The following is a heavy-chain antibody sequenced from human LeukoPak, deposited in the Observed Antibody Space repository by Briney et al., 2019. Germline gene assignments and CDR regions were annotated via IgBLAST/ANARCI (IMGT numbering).Heavy chain of an antibody. J-gene: IGHJ4*02. Sequence: GTLSLTCAVSGGSISSSNWWTWVRQAPGKGLEWVGRIKSKTDGGTTGYAAPVKGRFTISRDDSKNTLYLQMNSLKTEDTAVYYCTTETIRVGATSHFDYWGQGTPVTVSS. V-gene: IGHV3-15*01. D-gene: IGHD1-26*01. CDR2: IKSKTDGGTT. CDR3: TTETIRVGATSHFDY. CDR1: GGSISSSNW.